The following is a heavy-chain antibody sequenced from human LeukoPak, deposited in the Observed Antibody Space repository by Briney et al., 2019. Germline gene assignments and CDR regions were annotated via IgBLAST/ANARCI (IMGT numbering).Heavy chain of an antibody. CDR1: GFTVRSNY. V-gene: IGHV3-66*02. Sequence: GGSLRLSCAASGFTVRSNYMSWVRQAPGKGLEWVSVIYSGGSTYYADSVKGRFTISRDNSKNTLYLQMNSLRAEDTAVYYCARGASMITFGGELDYWGQGTLVTVSS. CDR2: IYSGGST. D-gene: IGHD3-16*01. J-gene: IGHJ4*02. CDR3: ARGASMITFGGELDY.